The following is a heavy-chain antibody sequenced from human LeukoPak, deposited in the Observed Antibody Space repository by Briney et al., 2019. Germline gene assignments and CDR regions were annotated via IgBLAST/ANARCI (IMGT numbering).Heavy chain of an antibody. J-gene: IGHJ1*01. V-gene: IGHV4-39*01. D-gene: IGHD6-13*01. CDR1: GGSISSSNYY. Sequence: KSSETLSLTCTVSGGSISSSNYYWGWIRQPPGKGLEWIGSIYYSGSTYYNPSLKSRVTISVDTSKNQFSLKLSSVTAADTAVYYCASDRTERWYGEYFQHWGQGTLVTVSS. CDR3: ASDRTERWYGEYFQH. CDR2: IYYSGST.